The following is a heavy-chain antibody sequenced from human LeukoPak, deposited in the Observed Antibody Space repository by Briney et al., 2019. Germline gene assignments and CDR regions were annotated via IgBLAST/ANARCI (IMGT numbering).Heavy chain of an antibody. CDR2: VIGSGSST. CDR3: AREHMVRGVIITVDY. D-gene: IGHD3-10*01. Sequence: GGSLRLSCAASGFTFSNYDMSWVRRAPGKGLEWVSTVIGSGSSTYYADSVKGRFTISRDNSKNTLYLQMNSLRAEDTAVYFCAREHMVRGVIITVDYWGQGTLVTVSS. CDR1: GFTFSNYD. V-gene: IGHV3-23*01. J-gene: IGHJ4*02.